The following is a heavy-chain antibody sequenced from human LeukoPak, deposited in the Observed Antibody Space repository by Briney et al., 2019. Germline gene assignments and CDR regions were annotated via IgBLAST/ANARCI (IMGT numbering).Heavy chain of an antibody. CDR1: GFTFSNHG. CDR3: AKLRTGWDYDAFDI. D-gene: IGHD6-19*01. Sequence: GGSLRLSCAASGFTFSNHGMSWVRQAPGKGLEWVSTISGSGGSTYYADSVKGRFTISRGNSKNTLWLQMNSLRAEDTAVYYCAKLRTGWDYDAFDIWGQGTMVTVSS. V-gene: IGHV3-23*01. J-gene: IGHJ3*02. CDR2: ISGSGGST.